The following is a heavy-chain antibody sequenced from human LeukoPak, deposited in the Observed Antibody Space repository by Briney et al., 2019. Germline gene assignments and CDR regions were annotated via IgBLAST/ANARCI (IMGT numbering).Heavy chain of an antibody. CDR2: MNPYSGST. V-gene: IGHV1-2*02. D-gene: IGHD3-10*01. CDR3: AKDRGLLWFGGDFWFDP. J-gene: IGHJ5*02. Sequence: ASVKVSCKASGYTFTGYYMHWVRQAPAQGLEWMGWMNPYSGSTNYAQEFQGRGSMTRDTSISTAYMELRRLRSDDTAVYYCAKDRGLLWFGGDFWFDPWGQGTLVTVSS. CDR1: GYTFTGYY.